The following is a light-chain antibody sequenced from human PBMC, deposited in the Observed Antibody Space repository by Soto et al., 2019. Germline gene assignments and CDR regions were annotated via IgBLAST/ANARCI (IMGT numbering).Light chain of an antibody. Sequence: EIVMTQSPATLSVSPGERATLSCRASQGVSSTLAWYQQKPGQAPRLVIYGASTRATGIPERFGGSGSGTVFTLTISSLQSEDFAVYFCQQYRDWPLTFGGGTKVEIK. J-gene: IGKJ4*01. CDR2: GAS. CDR1: QGVSST. V-gene: IGKV3D-15*01. CDR3: QQYRDWPLT.